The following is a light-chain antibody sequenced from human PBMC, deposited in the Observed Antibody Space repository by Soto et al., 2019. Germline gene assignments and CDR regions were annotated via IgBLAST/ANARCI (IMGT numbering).Light chain of an antibody. CDR2: GAT. CDR3: QQYRSWPRT. CDR1: QNVLSN. J-gene: IGKJ1*01. V-gene: IGKV3-15*01. Sequence: EILLTQSPATLSVSPGETATLSCRASQNVLSNLAWYQQKPGQAPMLLVYGATTTATDATAKFRGRGSGTEFSLTISSLQSEDSATYYCQQYRSWPRTFGQGTKVEI.